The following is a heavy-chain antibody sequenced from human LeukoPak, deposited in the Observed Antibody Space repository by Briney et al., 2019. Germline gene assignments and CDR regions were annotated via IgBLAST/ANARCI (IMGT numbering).Heavy chain of an antibody. CDR3: ASHSRSATVTTPGFDY. CDR2: IYPGDSDT. J-gene: IGHJ4*02. CDR1: GYSFTSYW. Sequence: GESLKISCKGSGYSFTSYWIGWVRQMPGKGLEWMGIIYPGDSDTRYSPSFQGQFTISADKSISTAYLQWSSLKASDTAMYYCASHSRSATVTTPGFDYWGQGTLVTVSS. D-gene: IGHD4-17*01. V-gene: IGHV5-51*01.